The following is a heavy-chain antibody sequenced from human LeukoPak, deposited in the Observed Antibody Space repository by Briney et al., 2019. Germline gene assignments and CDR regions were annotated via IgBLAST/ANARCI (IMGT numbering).Heavy chain of an antibody. CDR1: GGSISRYY. V-gene: IGHV4-59*01. CDR3: ARAGYTAMAPE. CDR2: IYYSGST. D-gene: IGHD5-18*01. Sequence: SETLSLTCTVSGGSISRYYWSWIRQPPGKGLEWIGYIYYSGSTNYNPSLKSRVTISEDTSKNQFSLKLSSVTAADTAVYYCARAGYTAMAPEWGQGTLVTVSS. J-gene: IGHJ4*02.